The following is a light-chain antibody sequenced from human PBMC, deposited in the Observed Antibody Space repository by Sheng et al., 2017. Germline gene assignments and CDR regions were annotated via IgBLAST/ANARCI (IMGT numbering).Light chain of an antibody. J-gene: IGKJ1*01. V-gene: IGKV1-8*01. CDR3: QQYYSYPLA. CDR2: AAS. Sequence: IQMTQSPSSFSASTGDRVTITCRASQGISSYLAWYQQKPGKAPKLLIYAASTLQSGVPSRFSGSGSGTDFTLTISCLQSEDFATYYCQQYYSYPLAFGQGTKVEIK. CDR1: QGISSY.